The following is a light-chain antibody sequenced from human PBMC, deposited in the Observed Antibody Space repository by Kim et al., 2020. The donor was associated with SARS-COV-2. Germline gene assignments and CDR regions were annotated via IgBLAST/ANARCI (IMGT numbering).Light chain of an antibody. CDR1: QSVSSSY. Sequence: ELVLTQSPGTLSLSPGERATLSCRASQSVSSSYLAWYQQKPGQAPRLLIYGASSRATGIPDRFSGSGSGTDFTLTISRLEPEDFAVYYCQQYGSSPTWTFGQGTKVDIK. CDR3: QQYGSSPTWT. V-gene: IGKV3-20*01. CDR2: GAS. J-gene: IGKJ1*01.